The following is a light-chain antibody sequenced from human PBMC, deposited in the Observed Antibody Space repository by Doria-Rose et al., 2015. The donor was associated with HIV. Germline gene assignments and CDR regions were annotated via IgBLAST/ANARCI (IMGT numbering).Light chain of an antibody. V-gene: IGKV3-20*01. CDR2: DGS. Sequence: EIVLTQSPGTLSLSPGERATLSCRASQSFSSTYLAWYQQKPGQAPSLLIYDGSTRATGIPDRFSASRSVTDFTLTINRLEPEDFAPYYCHQYGTSWTFGQGTKVEI. CDR3: HQYGTSWT. J-gene: IGKJ1*01. CDR1: QSFSSTY.